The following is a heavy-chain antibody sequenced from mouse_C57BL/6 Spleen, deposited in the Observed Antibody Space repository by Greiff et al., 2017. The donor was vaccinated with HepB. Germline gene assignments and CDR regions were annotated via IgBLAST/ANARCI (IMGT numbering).Heavy chain of an antibody. CDR2: INPNNGGT. CDR1: GYTFTDYY. Sequence: EVQLQQSGPELVKPGASVKISCKASGYTFTDYYMNWVKQSHGKSLEWIGDINPNNGGTSYNQKFKGKATLTVDKSSSTAYMELRSLTSEDSAVYYCARGLTRPTWFAYWGQGTLVTVSA. J-gene: IGHJ3*01. CDR3: ARGLTRPTWFAY. V-gene: IGHV1-26*01. D-gene: IGHD1-3*01.